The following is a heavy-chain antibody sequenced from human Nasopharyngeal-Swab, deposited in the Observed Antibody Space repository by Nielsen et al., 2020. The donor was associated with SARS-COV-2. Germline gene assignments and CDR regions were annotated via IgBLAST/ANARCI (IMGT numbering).Heavy chain of an antibody. D-gene: IGHD3-16*02. CDR2: IIPILGIA. V-gene: IGHV1-69*04. CDR3: ARERHDYVWGSYRYTKSY. CDR1: AGTFSSYA. Sequence: SVQVSCKASAGTFSSYAISWVRQAPAHGLEWMGRIIPILGIANYAQKFQGRVTITADNSTSTAYMELSSLRSEDTAVYYCARERHDYVWGSYRYTKSYWGQGTLVTVSS. J-gene: IGHJ4*02.